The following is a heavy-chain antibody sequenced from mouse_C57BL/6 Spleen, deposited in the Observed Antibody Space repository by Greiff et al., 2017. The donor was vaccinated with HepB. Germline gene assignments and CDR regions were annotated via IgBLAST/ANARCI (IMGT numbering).Heavy chain of an antibody. D-gene: IGHD1-1*01. CDR1: GFTFSSYA. Sequence: EVQGVESGEGLVKPGGSLKLSCAASGFTFSSYAMSWVRQTPEKRLEWVAYISSGGDYIYYADTVKGRFTISRDNARNTLYLQMSSLKSEDTAMYYCTRDRGYYGSSPFDVWGTGTTVTVSS. CDR3: TRDRGYYGSSPFDV. CDR2: ISSGGDYI. J-gene: IGHJ1*03. V-gene: IGHV5-9-1*02.